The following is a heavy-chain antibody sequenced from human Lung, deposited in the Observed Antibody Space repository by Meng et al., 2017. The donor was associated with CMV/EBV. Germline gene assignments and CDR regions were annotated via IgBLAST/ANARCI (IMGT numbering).Heavy chain of an antibody. D-gene: IGHD3-3*01. V-gene: IGHV3-48*03. CDR1: GFTFSSSE. Sequence: GESLKISCGASGFTFSSSEMTWVRQAPGKGLEWISYISSGGGTIYYADSVRGRFTISRDNANNSLYLQMNGLRADDTAVYYCARDRAGYYDFPYQFDLWGQGTLVXVSS. CDR3: ARDRAGYYDFPYQFDL. CDR2: ISSGGGTI. J-gene: IGHJ1*01.